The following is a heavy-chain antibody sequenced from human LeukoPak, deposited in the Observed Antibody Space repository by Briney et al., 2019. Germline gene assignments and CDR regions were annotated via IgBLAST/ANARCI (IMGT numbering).Heavy chain of an antibody. CDR3: ARDVGPQYYYYGMDV. D-gene: IGHD3-10*01. V-gene: IGHV3-30-3*01. Sequence: GGSLRLSCAASGFTFSTYNMNWVRQAPGKGLEWVAVISFDGSNKYHADSVKGRFTISRDNSKNTLYLQMNSLRTDDTAVYYCARDVGPQYYYYGMDVWGQGTTVTVSS. CDR1: GFTFSTYN. CDR2: ISFDGSNK. J-gene: IGHJ6*02.